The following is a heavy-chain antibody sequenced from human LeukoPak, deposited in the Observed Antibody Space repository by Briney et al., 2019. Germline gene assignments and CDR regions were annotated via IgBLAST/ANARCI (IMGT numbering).Heavy chain of an antibody. J-gene: IGHJ4*02. CDR2: ISGSGGST. CDR1: GFTFSSYA. D-gene: IGHD2-2*01. Sequence: GGSLRLSCAASGFTFSSYAMSWVRQAPGKGLEWVSAISGSGGSTYYADSVKGRFTISRDNSKNTLYLQMNSLRAEDTAVYYCAKGPYCSSTSCYPHYFDYWGQGTLVTASS. CDR3: AKGPYCSSTSCYPHYFDY. V-gene: IGHV3-23*01.